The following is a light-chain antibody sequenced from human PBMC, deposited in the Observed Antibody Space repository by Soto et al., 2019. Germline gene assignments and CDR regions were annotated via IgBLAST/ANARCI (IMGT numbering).Light chain of an antibody. J-gene: IGLJ2*01. V-gene: IGLV3-21*01. CDR2: YDS. CDR3: QVWEATGDKVV. CDR1: NVGSRS. Sequence: SYELTQPPSVSVAPGETARISCGGNNVGSRSVHWYQQKPGQAPFLVIYYDSDRPSGIPERFSGSNAGNTATLISSRVEAGDEADYYCQVWEATGDKVVFGGGTQLTVL.